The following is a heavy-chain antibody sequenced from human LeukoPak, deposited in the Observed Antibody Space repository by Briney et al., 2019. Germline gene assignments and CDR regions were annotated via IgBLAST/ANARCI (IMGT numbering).Heavy chain of an antibody. CDR2: IIPIFGTA. J-gene: IGHJ4*02. V-gene: IGHV1-69*05. CDR3: ARGSGYSGRNDY. Sequence: SVKVSCKASEGTFSSYAISWVRQAPGQGLEWVGGIIPIFGTANYAQKFQGRVTITTDESTSTAYMELSSLRSEDTAVYYCARGSGYSGRNDYWGQGTLVTVSS. CDR1: EGTFSSYA. D-gene: IGHD5-12*01.